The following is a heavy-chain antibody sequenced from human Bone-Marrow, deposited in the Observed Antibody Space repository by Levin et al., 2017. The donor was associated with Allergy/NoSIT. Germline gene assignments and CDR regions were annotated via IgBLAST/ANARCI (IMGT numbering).Heavy chain of an antibody. CDR1: GFAFTDYY. CDR3: ARDPAVTRDGYFDL. Sequence: ASVKVSCKASGFAFTDYYMHWVRQAPRQGLEWLGWINPNNGATKYALKFQDRVTMTRDTSISTAYMEFRRLRSDDTAVFYCARDPAVTRDGYFDLWGRGTLVSVSS. V-gene: IGHV1-2*02. J-gene: IGHJ2*01. CDR2: INPNNGAT. D-gene: IGHD4-17*01.